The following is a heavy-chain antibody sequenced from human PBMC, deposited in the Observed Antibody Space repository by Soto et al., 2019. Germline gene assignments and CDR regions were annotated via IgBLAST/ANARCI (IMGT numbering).Heavy chain of an antibody. CDR3: ARYDATGYYFWA. CDR1: GGSISSGPYS. D-gene: IGHD3-22*01. Sequence: LQLQESGSGLVKPSQTLSLTCAVSGGSISSGPYSWSWIRQPPGKGLEWIGYIYHSATTYYTPSLKSRVIISVDGSMNKFSLELTSVPAADTAVYYCARYDATGYYFWAWGQGTLVTVSS. V-gene: IGHV4-30-2*01. J-gene: IGHJ5*02. CDR2: IYHSATT.